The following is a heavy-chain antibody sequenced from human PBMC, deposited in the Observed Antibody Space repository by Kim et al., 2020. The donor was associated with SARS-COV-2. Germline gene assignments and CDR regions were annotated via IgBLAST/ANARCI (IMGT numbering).Heavy chain of an antibody. Sequence: SQTLSLTCAISGDSVSSNSAAWNWIRQSPSRVLEWLGRTYYTSQWYNDYAPSVKSRIIVTPDTSRNQFSLQLSSVTPDDTAVYYCSRQRGSSTSYNGLDVWGQGTTVTVSS. D-gene: IGHD3-16*01. CDR1: GDSVSSNSAA. CDR2: TYYTSQWYN. V-gene: IGHV6-1*01. CDR3: SRQRGSSTSYNGLDV. J-gene: IGHJ6*02.